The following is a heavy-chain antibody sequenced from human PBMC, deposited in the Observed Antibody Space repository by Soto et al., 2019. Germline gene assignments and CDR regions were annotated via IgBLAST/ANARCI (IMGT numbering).Heavy chain of an antibody. CDR1: GFTFDDYA. V-gene: IGHV3-9*01. J-gene: IGHJ6*02. CDR2: ISWNSGSI. D-gene: IGHD6-13*01. Sequence: GGSLRLSCAASGFTFDDYAMHWVRQAPGKGLEWVSGISWNSGSIGYADSVKGRFTISRDNAKNSLYLQMNSLRAEDTALYYCAKDMSFPGSSSWYKYSSGWYYYGMDVWGQGTTVTVSS. CDR3: AKDMSFPGSSSWYKYSSGWYYYGMDV.